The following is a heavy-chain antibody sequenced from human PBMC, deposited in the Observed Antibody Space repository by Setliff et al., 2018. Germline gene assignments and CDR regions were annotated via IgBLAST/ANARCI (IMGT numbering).Heavy chain of an antibody. Sequence: GGSLRLSCAASGFTFSPYSMSWVRQAPGRGLEWVSGISATGSNTYYADSVKGRFTISRDNSENTLLLQMSSLRADDTAVYYCAKGFQGKNVGTFDSWG. CDR1: GFTFSPYS. CDR2: ISATGSNT. D-gene: IGHD1-7*01. J-gene: IGHJ4*01. CDR3: AKGFQGKNVGTFDS. V-gene: IGHV3-23*01.